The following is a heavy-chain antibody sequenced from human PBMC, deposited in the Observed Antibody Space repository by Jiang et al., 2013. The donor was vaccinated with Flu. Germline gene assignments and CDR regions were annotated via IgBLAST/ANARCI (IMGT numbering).Heavy chain of an antibody. D-gene: IGHD1-7*01. CDR1: FSSYA. V-gene: IGHV1-69*06. Sequence: FSSYAISWVRQAPGQGLEWMGGIIPIFGTANYAQKFQGRVTITADKSTSTAYMELSSLRSEDTAVYYCARGLELPDWYFDLWGRGTLVTVSS. CDR3: ARGLELPDWYFDL. J-gene: IGHJ2*01. CDR2: IIPIFGTA.